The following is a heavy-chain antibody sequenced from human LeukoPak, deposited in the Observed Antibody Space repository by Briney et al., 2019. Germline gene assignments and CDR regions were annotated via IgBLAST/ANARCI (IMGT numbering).Heavy chain of an antibody. CDR1: GVSFNGYY. D-gene: IGHD2/OR15-2a*01. V-gene: IGHV4-34*01. CDR2: INHSGST. Sequence: SETLSLTCAVYGVSFNGYYWSWIRQPPGKGLEWIGEINHSGSTNYNPSLKSRVTISVDTSKNQFSLKLNSVTAADTAVYYCARGSPLAVVLLWGQGTLVTVSS. CDR3: ARGSPLAVVLL. J-gene: IGHJ4*02.